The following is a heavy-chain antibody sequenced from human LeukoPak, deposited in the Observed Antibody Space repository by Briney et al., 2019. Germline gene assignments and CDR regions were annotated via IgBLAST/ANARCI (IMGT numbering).Heavy chain of an antibody. J-gene: IGHJ4*02. CDR2: IKQDGSEK. V-gene: IGHV3-7*04. CDR3: ARGGPTDY. Sequence: PGGSLRLSCAASGFTFSSHWMSWVRQAPGKGLEWVANIKQDGSEKYYVDSVKGRFTISRDNAKNSLYLQMNSLRAEDTAVYYCARGGPTDYWGQGTLVTVSS. CDR1: GFTFSSHW. D-gene: IGHD6-25*01.